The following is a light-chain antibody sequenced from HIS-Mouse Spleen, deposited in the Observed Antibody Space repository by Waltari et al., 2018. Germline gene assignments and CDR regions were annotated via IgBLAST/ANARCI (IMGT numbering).Light chain of an antibody. CDR3: CSYAGSSTWV. Sequence: QSALTQPASVSGSPGQSITISCTGTSSDVGSYNLVSWYQQHPGKAPKLMIYEGSKRPSGVPNRYSGSKSGNTASLTISGLQAEDEADYYCCSYAGSSTWVFGGGTKLPVL. J-gene: IGLJ3*02. CDR2: EGS. CDR1: SSDVGSYNL. V-gene: IGLV2-23*01.